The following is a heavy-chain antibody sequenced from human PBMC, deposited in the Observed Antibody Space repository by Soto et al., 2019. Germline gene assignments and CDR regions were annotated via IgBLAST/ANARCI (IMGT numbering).Heavy chain of an antibody. J-gene: IGHJ4*02. Sequence: QITLKESGPTLVKPTQTLTLTCSFSGFSLSSVGVGVGWIRQPPGKALEWLALIYWDDDKRYSPSLKSRLTITKDTSENQVVLTMTNSDPVDTATYYCAHTLDWGEGRFDYWGQRTLVTVSS. CDR2: IYWDDDK. D-gene: IGHD7-27*01. V-gene: IGHV2-5*02. CDR1: GFSLSSVGVG. CDR3: AHTLDWGEGRFDY.